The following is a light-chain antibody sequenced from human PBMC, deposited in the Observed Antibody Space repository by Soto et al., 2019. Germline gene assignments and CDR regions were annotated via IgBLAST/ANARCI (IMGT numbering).Light chain of an antibody. V-gene: IGLV2-8*01. CDR2: EVN. CDR1: STDVGGYDY. Sequence: QSALTQPPSASGSPGQSVTISCTGTSTDVGGYDYVSWYQQHPGKVPKLMIYEVNKRPSGVPDRFSGSKSGNTASLTVSGLQPEDEADYYCTSYTNTNTYVFGTGTKLTVL. J-gene: IGLJ1*01. CDR3: TSYTNTNTYV.